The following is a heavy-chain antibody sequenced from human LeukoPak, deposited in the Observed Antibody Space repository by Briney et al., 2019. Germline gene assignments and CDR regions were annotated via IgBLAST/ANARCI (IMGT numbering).Heavy chain of an antibody. V-gene: IGHV3-30*01. D-gene: IGHD3-16*01. CDR2: ISYDGSNK. CDR1: GFTFSSYA. Sequence: GRSLRLSCAASGFTFSSYAMHWVRQAPGKGPEWVAVISYDGSNKYYADSVKGRFTISRDNSKNTLYLQMNSLRAEDTAVYYCARDLLGGWFDPWGQGTLVTVSS. CDR3: ARDLLGGWFDP. J-gene: IGHJ5*02.